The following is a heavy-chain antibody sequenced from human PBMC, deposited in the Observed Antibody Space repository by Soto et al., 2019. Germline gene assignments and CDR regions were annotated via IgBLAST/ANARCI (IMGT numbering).Heavy chain of an antibody. Sequence: SETLSLTCAVSGASFSGSYWSWIRQPPGKGLEWIGYAYYSGTTVYNPSLKSRVSISVDTSKKHVSLRLNSVTAADTAVYYCAVWSALTQYYFDSWGHGTLVTVSS. V-gene: IGHV4-59*13. CDR3: AVWSALTQYYFDS. J-gene: IGHJ4*01. CDR1: GASFSGSY. CDR2: AYYSGTT. D-gene: IGHD3-3*01.